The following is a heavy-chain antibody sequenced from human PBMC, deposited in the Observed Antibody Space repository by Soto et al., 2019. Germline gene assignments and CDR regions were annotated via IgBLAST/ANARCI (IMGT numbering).Heavy chain of an antibody. Sequence: SETLSLTCAVSGASFSGSYWSWIRQPPGKGLEWIGYAYYSGTTVYNPSLKSRVSISVDTSKKHVSLRLNSVTAADTAVYYCAVWSALTQYYFDSWGHGTLVTVSS. V-gene: IGHV4-59*13. CDR3: AVWSALTQYYFDS. J-gene: IGHJ4*01. CDR1: GASFSGSY. CDR2: AYYSGTT. D-gene: IGHD3-3*01.